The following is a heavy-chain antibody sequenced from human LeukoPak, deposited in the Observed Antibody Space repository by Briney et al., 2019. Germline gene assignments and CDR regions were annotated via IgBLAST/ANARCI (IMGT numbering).Heavy chain of an antibody. J-gene: IGHJ4*02. V-gene: IGHV1-24*01. CDR3: ATTEGRAGYCSSTSCYAFDY. Sequence: ASVKVSCKVSGYTLTELSMHWVRQAPGKGLEWMGGFDPEDGETIYAQKFQGRVTMTEDTSTDTAYMELSSLRSEDTAVYYCATTEGRAGYCSSTSCYAFDYWGQGTLVTVSS. CDR2: FDPEDGET. CDR1: GYTLTELS. D-gene: IGHD2-2*01.